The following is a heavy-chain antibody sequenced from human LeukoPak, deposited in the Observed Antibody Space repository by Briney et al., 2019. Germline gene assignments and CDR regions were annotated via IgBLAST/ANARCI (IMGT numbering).Heavy chain of an antibody. CDR3: ARSPDTAMVTTHFDY. Sequence: SRTLSLTCAVSGGSISSGGYSWSWIRQPPGKGLEWIGYIYHSGSTYYNPSLKSRVTISVDRSKNQFSLKLSSVTAADTAVYYCARSPDTAMVTTHFDYWGQGTLVTVSS. CDR1: GGSISSGGYS. J-gene: IGHJ4*02. V-gene: IGHV4-30-2*01. CDR2: IYHSGST. D-gene: IGHD5-18*01.